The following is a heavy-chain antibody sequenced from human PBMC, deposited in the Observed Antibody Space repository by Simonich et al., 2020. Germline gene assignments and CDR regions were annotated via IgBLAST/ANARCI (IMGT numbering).Heavy chain of an antibody. J-gene: IGHJ3*02. CDR2: ISYDGSNK. V-gene: IGHV3-30*07. D-gene: IGHD3-9*01. Sequence: QVQLVESGGGVVQPGRSLRLSCAASGFNFSSYAMHWVRQAPGKGLYGVAVISYDGSNKYYADSVKGRFTIPRDNSKTTLYLQMNSLRAEDTAVYYCACLGTGDAFDIWGQGTMVTVSS. CDR1: GFNFSSYA. CDR3: ACLGTGDAFDI.